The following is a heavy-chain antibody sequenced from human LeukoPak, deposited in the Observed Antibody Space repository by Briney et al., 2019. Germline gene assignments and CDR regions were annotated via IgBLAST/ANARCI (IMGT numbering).Heavy chain of an antibody. D-gene: IGHD5-24*01. J-gene: IGHJ4*02. CDR2: IYHTGIT. V-gene: IGHV4-38-2*02. Sequence: SETLSLTCTVSGYSISSGYDWGWIRQPPGKGLEWIGSIYHTGITYYNPSLKSRVTISVDTSKNHFSLKLSSVTAADTAMYYCAREGSEMTTITDFDYWGQGTLVTVSS. CDR1: GYSISSGYD. CDR3: AREGSEMTTITDFDY.